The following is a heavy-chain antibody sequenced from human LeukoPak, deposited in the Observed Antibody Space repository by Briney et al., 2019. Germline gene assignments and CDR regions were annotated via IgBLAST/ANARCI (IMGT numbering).Heavy chain of an antibody. Sequence: GGSLRLSCAASGFTFSSYGKHWVRQAPGKVLEWVAYIRFDGDDEHYLDSVKGRFSISRDNPRNTLYLQMNGLRPEDTAVYYCTGGGGYCSGGRCYGHYSMDVWGQGTTVTVSS. CDR3: TGGGGYCSGGRCYGHYSMDV. D-gene: IGHD2-15*01. CDR1: GFTFSSYG. CDR2: IRFDGDDE. J-gene: IGHJ6*02. V-gene: IGHV3-30*02.